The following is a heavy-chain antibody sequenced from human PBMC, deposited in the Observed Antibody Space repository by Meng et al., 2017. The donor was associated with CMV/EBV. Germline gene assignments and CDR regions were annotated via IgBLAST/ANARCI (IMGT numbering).Heavy chain of an antibody. D-gene: IGHD3-3*01. CDR2: IKQDGSEK. Sequence: GESLKISCAASGFTFSSYWMSWVRQAPGKGLEWVANIKQDGSEKYYVDSAKGRFTISRDNAKNSLYLQMNSLRAEDTAVYYCARGESSWSGYYLYYGIDVWGQGTTVTVSS. CDR1: GFTFSSYW. V-gene: IGHV3-7*01. CDR3: ARGESSWSGYYLYYGIDV. J-gene: IGHJ6*02.